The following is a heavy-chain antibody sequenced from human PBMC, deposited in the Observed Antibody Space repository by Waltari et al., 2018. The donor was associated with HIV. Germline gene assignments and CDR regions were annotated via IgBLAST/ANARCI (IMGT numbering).Heavy chain of an antibody. Sequence: EVQLVESGGGLVQPGGSLRLSCAATGFFFSSFWRHWVRQVPGKGLVWVSRIKYDGSSATDADSVKGRFTISRDNAKKTLYLQMNSLRAEDTAVYYCARVEVVISSPWYWYFDLWGRGTLVTVSS. CDR2: IKYDGSSA. CDR3: ARVEVVISSPWYWYFDL. J-gene: IGHJ2*01. V-gene: IGHV3-74*01. CDR1: GFFFSSFW. D-gene: IGHD3-3*01.